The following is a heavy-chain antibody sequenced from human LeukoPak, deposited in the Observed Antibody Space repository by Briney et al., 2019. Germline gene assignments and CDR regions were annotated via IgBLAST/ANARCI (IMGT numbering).Heavy chain of an antibody. CDR1: GFTFSDYS. CDR3: ARDLTTVIAHVLYFDS. J-gene: IGHJ4*02. V-gene: IGHV3-21*01. Sequence: GGSLRLSCVASGFTFSDYSMDWVRQSPGKGLEWVASISSTTTYIFYADSVKGRFTISRDNAKNSLYLQMNSLRAEDTAVYYCARDLTTVIAHVLYFDSWGQGTLVTVSS. D-gene: IGHD4-11*01. CDR2: ISSTTTYI.